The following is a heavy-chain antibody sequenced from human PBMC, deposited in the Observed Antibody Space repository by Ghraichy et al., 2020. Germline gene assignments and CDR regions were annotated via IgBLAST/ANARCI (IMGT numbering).Heavy chain of an antibody. D-gene: IGHD2-2*01. CDR3: ARHGRGVYQLLGYYFDY. CDR2: IYYSGST. J-gene: IGHJ4*02. Sequence: GSLRLSCTVSGGSISSYYWSWIRQPPGKGLEWIGYIYYSGSTNYNPSLKSRVTISVDTSKNQFSLKLSSVTAADTAVYYCARHGRGVYQLLGYYFDYWGQGTLVTVSS. V-gene: IGHV4-59*08. CDR1: GGSISSYY.